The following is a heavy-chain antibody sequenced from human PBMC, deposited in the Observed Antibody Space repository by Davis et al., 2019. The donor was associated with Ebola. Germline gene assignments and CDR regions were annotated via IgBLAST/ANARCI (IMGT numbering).Heavy chain of an antibody. CDR1: GFTFSSYA. V-gene: IGHV3-30*04. CDR2: ISYDGSNK. J-gene: IGHJ4*02. D-gene: IGHD3-10*01. CDR3: TTPLVVRTGSGSFYMASSTYGL. Sequence: GGSLRLSCAASGFTFSSYAMHWVRQAPGKGLEWVAVISYDGSNKYYADSVKGRFTISRDNSKNTLYLQMNSRKTEDTAVYYCTTPLVVRTGSGSFYMASSTYGLWGQGTLVTVSS.